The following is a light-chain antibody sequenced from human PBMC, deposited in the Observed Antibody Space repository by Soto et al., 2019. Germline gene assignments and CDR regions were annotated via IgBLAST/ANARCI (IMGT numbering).Light chain of an antibody. Sequence: EIVLTQSPVTLSLSPGEGATLSCRASQSVGSKLAWFQQNPGQAPRLLIYDAFNRATGIPARFSGSGSGTDFTVTISSLEPEDFAVYYCQQRSSWPITFGPGTRLEIK. CDR2: DAF. V-gene: IGKV3-11*01. J-gene: IGKJ5*01. CDR3: QQRSSWPIT. CDR1: QSVGSK.